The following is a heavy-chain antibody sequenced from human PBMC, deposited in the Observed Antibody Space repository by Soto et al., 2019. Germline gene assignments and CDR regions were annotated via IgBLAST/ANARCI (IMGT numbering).Heavy chain of an antibody. CDR3: AGGRDPAVRAALKWFAT. V-gene: IGHV4-34*01. D-gene: IGHD6-6*01. Sequence: SQKRSLTWAGYAGSFSGYHWNLLRQPPEERQEWIGKIDQSGSTNYNPSLKSRVTMSVHTSRSQFSLKLTSVTAMHTAVYYCAGGRDPAVRAALKWFATCVQGRLV. J-gene: IGHJ5*01. CDR2: IDQSGST. CDR1: AGSFSGYH.